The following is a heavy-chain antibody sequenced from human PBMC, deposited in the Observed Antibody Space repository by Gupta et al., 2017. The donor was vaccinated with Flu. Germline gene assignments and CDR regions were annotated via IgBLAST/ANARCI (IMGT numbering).Heavy chain of an antibody. CDR3: ARFHSAGY. Sequence: EVQLVESGGGSVQPGGSLRLSCVVSAFTFSNYWMYWVRQAPGKGLVWVSRINTDGSTTQYADSVKGRFTISRDNAKSTVYLQMNSLRVEDTAVYYCARFHSAGYWGQGTLVTVSS. D-gene: IGHD6-13*01. CDR2: INTDGSTT. J-gene: IGHJ4*02. CDR1: AFTFSNYW. V-gene: IGHV3-74*01.